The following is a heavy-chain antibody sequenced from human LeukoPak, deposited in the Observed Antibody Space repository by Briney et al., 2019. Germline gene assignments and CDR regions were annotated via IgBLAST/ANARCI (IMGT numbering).Heavy chain of an antibody. V-gene: IGHV3-53*01. CDR1: GFSVSSTY. CDR2: IYSDGST. Sequence: GGSLRLSCAASGFSVSSTYMSWVRQAPGKGLEWVSIIYSDGSTYYADSVRGRFTISRDNYKNTLYLQMNSLRAEDTAVYYCARDGYGNNYMDVWGKGTTVIVSS. CDR3: ARDGYGNNYMDV. D-gene: IGHD5-18*01. J-gene: IGHJ6*03.